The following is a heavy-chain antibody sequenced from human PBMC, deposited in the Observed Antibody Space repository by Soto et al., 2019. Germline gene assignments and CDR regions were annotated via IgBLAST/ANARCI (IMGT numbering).Heavy chain of an antibody. D-gene: IGHD3-9*01. V-gene: IGHV3-11*06. Sequence: GGSLRLSCAASGFTFSDYYMSWIRQAPGKGLEWVSYISSSSSYTNYADSVKGRFTISRDNAKNSLYLQMNSLRAEDTAVYYCARASAVLRYFGGLYGMDVWGQGTTVTVSS. J-gene: IGHJ6*02. CDR3: ARASAVLRYFGGLYGMDV. CDR2: ISSSSSYT. CDR1: GFTFSDYY.